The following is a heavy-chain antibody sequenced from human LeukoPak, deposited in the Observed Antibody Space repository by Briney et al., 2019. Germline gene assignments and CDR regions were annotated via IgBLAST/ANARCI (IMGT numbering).Heavy chain of an antibody. CDR2: MNWISDFK. CDR3: AKGPKENWYFDL. Sequence: PGRSLRLSCAASGFNFYDSAIHWVRQAPGKGLEWVSAMNWISDFKAYADSVKGRFTISRDNDKNSVHLQMNSLRPEDMAVYYCAKGPKENWYFDLWGRGTLVTVSS. CDR1: GFNFYDSA. V-gene: IGHV3-9*03. J-gene: IGHJ2*01.